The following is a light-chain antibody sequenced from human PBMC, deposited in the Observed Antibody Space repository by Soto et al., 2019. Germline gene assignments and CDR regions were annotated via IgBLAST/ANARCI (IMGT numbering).Light chain of an antibody. V-gene: IGKV1-9*01. CDR1: QGISSY. CDR2: VAS. Sequence: DIQLTQSPSFLSASVGDRVTITCRASQGISSYLAWYQQKPGKAPKLLIYVASTLQSGVPSRFSGSGSGTEFTLTISSLQPEDFASYYCQQLHTYPATFGQGTRLEIK. CDR3: QQLHTYPAT. J-gene: IGKJ5*01.